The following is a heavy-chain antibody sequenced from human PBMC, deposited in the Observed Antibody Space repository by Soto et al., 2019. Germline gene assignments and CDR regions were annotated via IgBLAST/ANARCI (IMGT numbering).Heavy chain of an antibody. CDR1: GFTFSDYY. Sequence: QVQLVESGGGLVKPGGSLRLSCAASGFTFSDYYMSWIRQAPGKGLEWVSYISSSGSTIYYADSVKGRFTISRDNAKNSLYLQMNSLRAEDTAVYDCASTYKPLLHETEYDFDYGGQGTRVTVSS. CDR2: ISSSGSTI. D-gene: IGHD2-15*01. J-gene: IGHJ4*02. CDR3: ASTYKPLLHETEYDFDY. V-gene: IGHV3-11*01.